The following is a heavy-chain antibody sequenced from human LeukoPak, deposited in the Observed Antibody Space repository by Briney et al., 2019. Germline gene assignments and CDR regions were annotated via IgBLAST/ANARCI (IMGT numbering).Heavy chain of an antibody. J-gene: IGHJ4*02. CDR1: GYTFTSYG. D-gene: IGHD3-22*01. CDR2: ISAYNGNT. CDR3: AGGRRGYDSSGYYPFYYFDY. V-gene: IGHV1-18*01. Sequence: ASVKVSCKASGYTFTSYGISWVRQAPGQGLKWMGWISAYNGNTNYAQKLQGRVTMTTDTSTSTAYMELRSLRSDDTAVYYCAGGRRGYDSSGYYPFYYFDYWGQGTLVTVSS.